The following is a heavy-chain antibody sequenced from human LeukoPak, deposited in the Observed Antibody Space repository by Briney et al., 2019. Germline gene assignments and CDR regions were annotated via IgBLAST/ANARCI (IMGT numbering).Heavy chain of an antibody. Sequence: GGSLRLSCAASGFTFSSYWMHWVRQGPGKGLVWVSRIKVDGSSTTYADSVKGRFTISRDSAKNTLYLQMNSLRAEDTAVYYCARDIADAFDIWGQGTMVTVSS. J-gene: IGHJ3*02. CDR2: IKVDGSST. CDR1: GFTFSSYW. CDR3: ARDIADAFDI. D-gene: IGHD6-13*01. V-gene: IGHV3-74*01.